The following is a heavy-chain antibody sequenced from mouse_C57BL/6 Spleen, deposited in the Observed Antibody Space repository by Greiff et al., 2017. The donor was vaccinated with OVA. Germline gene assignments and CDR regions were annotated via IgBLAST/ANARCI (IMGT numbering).Heavy chain of an antibody. D-gene: IGHD2-4*01. V-gene: IGHV1-82*01. CDR1: GYAFSSYW. Sequence: QVQLQQSGPELVKPGASVKISCKASGYAFSSYWMTWVKQRPGKGLEWIGGIYPGDGDTNYNGKFKGTATLTADKSSSTAYKQLSSLTSEDSAVYVCAIDDYDCAMDYWGQGTSVTVSS. J-gene: IGHJ4*01. CDR3: AIDDYDCAMDY. CDR2: IYPGDGDT.